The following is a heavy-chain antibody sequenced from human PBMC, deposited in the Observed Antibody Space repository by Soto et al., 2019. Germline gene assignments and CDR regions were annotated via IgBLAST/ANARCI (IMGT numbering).Heavy chain of an antibody. CDR1: GFTFSSYG. J-gene: IGHJ4*02. V-gene: IGHV3-30*18. CDR3: AKDPIDYYDSRSYFDY. D-gene: IGHD3-22*01. Sequence: QVQLVESGGGVVQPGRSQRLSCAASGFTFSSYGMHWVRQAPGKGLEWVAVISYDGSNKYYVDSVKGRFTISRDNSKNTLYLQMNSLRAEDTAVYYCAKDPIDYYDSRSYFDYWGQGTLVTVSS. CDR2: ISYDGSNK.